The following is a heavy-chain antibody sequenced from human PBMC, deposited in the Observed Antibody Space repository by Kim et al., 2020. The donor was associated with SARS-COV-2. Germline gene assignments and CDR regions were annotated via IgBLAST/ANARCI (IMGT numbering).Heavy chain of an antibody. Sequence: ASVKVSCKASGYTFTSYDINWVRQATGQGLEWMGWMDPNSGNTSYAQKFQGRVTMTRNTSISTAYMELSSLRSEDTAVYYCARSVSSSWYLNVWFDPWGQGTLVTASS. CDR2: MDPNSGNT. CDR3: ARSVSSSWYLNVWFDP. J-gene: IGHJ5*02. V-gene: IGHV1-8*01. D-gene: IGHD6-13*01. CDR1: GYTFTSYD.